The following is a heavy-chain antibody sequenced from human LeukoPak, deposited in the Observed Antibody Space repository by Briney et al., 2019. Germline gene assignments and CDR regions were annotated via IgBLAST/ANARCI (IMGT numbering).Heavy chain of an antibody. Sequence: GRSLRLSCAASGFTFDDYAMHWVRQAPGKGLEWVSGISWNSGSIGYADSVKGRFTISRDNAKNSLYLQMNSLRAEDTALYYCAKDYYYGSSGYYWAPGDYWGQGTLVTVSS. D-gene: IGHD3-22*01. CDR2: ISWNSGSI. J-gene: IGHJ4*02. CDR1: GFTFDDYA. V-gene: IGHV3-9*01. CDR3: AKDYYYGSSGYYWAPGDY.